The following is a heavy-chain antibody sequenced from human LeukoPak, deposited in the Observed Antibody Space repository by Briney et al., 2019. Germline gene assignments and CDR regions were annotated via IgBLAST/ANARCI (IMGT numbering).Heavy chain of an antibody. CDR1: GGSFSGYY. D-gene: IGHD5-24*01. J-gene: IGHJ4*02. Sequence: SSETLSLTCAVYGGSFSGYYWSWIRQPPGKGLEWIGEINHSGSTNYNPSLKGRVTISVDTSKNQFSLKLSSVTAADTAVYYCARARDGYNYGPTSYWGQGTLVTVSS. V-gene: IGHV4-34*01. CDR3: ARARDGYNYGPTSY. CDR2: INHSGST.